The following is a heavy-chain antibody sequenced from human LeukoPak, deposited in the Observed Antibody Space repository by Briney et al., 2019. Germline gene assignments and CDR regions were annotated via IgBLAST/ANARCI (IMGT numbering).Heavy chain of an antibody. J-gene: IGHJ4*02. CDR1: GGSISSSNW. Sequence: SGTLSLTCAVSGGSISSSNWWSWVRQPPGKGLEWIGEIYHSGSTNYNPSHKRRVTIWVDKSKNQSSLKLSSVTAADTGVYYCAMWSSVRYYFDYWGQGTLVTASS. V-gene: IGHV4-4*02. CDR2: IYHSGST. CDR3: AMWSSVRYYFDY. D-gene: IGHD3-10*01.